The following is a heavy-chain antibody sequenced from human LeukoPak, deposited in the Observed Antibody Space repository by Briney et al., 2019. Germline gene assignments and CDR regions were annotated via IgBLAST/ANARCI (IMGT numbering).Heavy chain of an antibody. J-gene: IGHJ4*02. CDR2: INHSGST. Sequence: PSETLSLTCAVYGGSFSGYYWSWIRQPPGKGLEWIGEINHSGSTNYNPSLKSRVTISVDTSKNQFSLKLSSVTAADTAVYYCARGPFDYVWGSYRQDFDYWGQGTLVTVSS. V-gene: IGHV4-34*01. CDR3: ARGPFDYVWGSYRQDFDY. D-gene: IGHD3-16*02. CDR1: GGSFSGYY.